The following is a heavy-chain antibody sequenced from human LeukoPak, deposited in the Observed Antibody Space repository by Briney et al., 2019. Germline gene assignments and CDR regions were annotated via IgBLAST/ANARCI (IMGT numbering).Heavy chain of an antibody. CDR2: IYYSGTT. Sequence: SETLSLTCTVSGGSISSGDYYWSWIRQPPGKGLEWIGYIYYSGTTYYNPSLKSRLTISVDTSKKQFSLKPGSVTAADTAVYYCARAASGYYYDSWGQGTLVTVSS. V-gene: IGHV4-30-4*01. CDR1: GGSISSGDYY. CDR3: ARAASGYYYDS. D-gene: IGHD3-22*01. J-gene: IGHJ5*01.